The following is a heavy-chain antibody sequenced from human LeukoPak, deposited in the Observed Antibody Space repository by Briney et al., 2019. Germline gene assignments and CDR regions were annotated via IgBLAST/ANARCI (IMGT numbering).Heavy chain of an antibody. CDR1: GFTFSSYA. CDR3: AKGLGTAYYYFDY. D-gene: IGHD1-26*01. V-gene: IGHV3-23*01. J-gene: IGHJ4*02. Sequence: GGSLRLSCATSGFTFSSYAMVWVRQAPGKGLEWVSAISGSGDSTNYADSVKGRFTISRDSSQSTVYLQTSSLRVEDTAVYLCAKGLGTAYYYFDYWGQGALVTVSS. CDR2: ISGSGDST.